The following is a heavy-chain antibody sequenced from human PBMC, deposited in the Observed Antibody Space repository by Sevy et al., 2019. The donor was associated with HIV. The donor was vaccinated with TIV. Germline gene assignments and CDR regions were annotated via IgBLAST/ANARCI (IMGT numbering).Heavy chain of an antibody. CDR1: GFSFSSYW. V-gene: IGHV3-7*03. D-gene: IGHD3-22*01. Sequence: GGSLRLTCAASGFSFSSYWMHWVRLAPGKGLEWVAIIKQDESEKYYAASVKGRFTISSDNAKNSVYLQMNSLRPEDTATYYCARGNSGSFDYWGQGTLVTVSS. J-gene: IGHJ4*02. CDR2: IKQDESEK. CDR3: ARGNSGSFDY.